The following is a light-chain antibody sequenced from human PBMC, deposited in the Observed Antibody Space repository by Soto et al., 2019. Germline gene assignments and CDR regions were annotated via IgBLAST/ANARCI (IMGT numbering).Light chain of an antibody. V-gene: IGKV1-39*01. Sequence: DIQMTQSPSSLSASVGDRVTITCRASQSISNYLNWYQQKPGKAPKLLIYAASSLQSGVPSRFSGNGSGTDFSLTISSLQPEDFATYYCQQSYSTPPDTFGQGTKLEIK. CDR3: QQSYSTPPDT. CDR2: AAS. CDR1: QSISNY. J-gene: IGKJ2*01.